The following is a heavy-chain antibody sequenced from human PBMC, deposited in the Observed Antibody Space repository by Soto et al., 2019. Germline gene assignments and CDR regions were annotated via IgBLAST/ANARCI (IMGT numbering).Heavy chain of an antibody. D-gene: IGHD3-22*01. Sequence: KVSCKASGYTFTSYWISWVRQMPGKGLEWMGRIDPSDSYTNYSPSFQGHVTISADKSISTAYLQWSSLKASDTAMYYCARFKYYYDSSGYSRWGQGTLVTVSS. J-gene: IGHJ4*02. CDR1: GYTFTSYW. V-gene: IGHV5-10-1*01. CDR2: IDPSDSYT. CDR3: ARFKYYYDSSGYSR.